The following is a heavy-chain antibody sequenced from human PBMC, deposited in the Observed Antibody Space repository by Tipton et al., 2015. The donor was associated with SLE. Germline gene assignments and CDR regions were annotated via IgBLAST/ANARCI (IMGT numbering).Heavy chain of an antibody. CDR3: ARLGALGTGDY. J-gene: IGHJ4*02. CDR2: SYYSGST. CDR1: GGSISGYY. D-gene: IGHD1-26*01. Sequence: TLSLTCTVSGGSISGYYWSWIRQPPGKGLEWIAYSYYSGSTYYNPSLKSRVTISVDTSKNQFSLKLSSVTAADTAVYYCARLGALGTGDYWGQGTLVTVSS. V-gene: IGHV4-59*08.